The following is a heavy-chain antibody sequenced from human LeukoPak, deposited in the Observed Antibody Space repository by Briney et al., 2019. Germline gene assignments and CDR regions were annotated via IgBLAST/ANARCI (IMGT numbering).Heavy chain of an antibody. Sequence: ASVKVSCKASGYTFTSYYMHWVRQAPGQGLEWMGIINPSGGSTSYAQKFQGRATMTRDTSTSTVYMELSSLRSEDTAVYYCARVKPNYFSSSAYGTFDIWGQGTMVTVSS. V-gene: IGHV1-46*01. CDR3: ARVKPNYFSSSAYGTFDI. CDR2: INPSGGST. J-gene: IGHJ3*02. D-gene: IGHD3-22*01. CDR1: GYTFTSYY.